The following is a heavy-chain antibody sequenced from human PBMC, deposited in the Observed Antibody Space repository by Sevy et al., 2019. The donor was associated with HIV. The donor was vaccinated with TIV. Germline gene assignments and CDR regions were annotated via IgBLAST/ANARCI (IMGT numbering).Heavy chain of an antibody. CDR2: MKEDGSER. CDR3: VREGVGGYSYSLDC. Sequence: GGSLRLSCAASGFTFSSYWMSWVRQAPGKGLEWVATMKEDGSERNYVDSVKGRFTISRDNAKNSLYLQMNSLRAEDTAVYYCVREGVGGYSYSLDCWGQGTLVTVPS. V-gene: IGHV3-7*01. CDR1: GFTFSSYW. J-gene: IGHJ4*02. D-gene: IGHD5-18*01.